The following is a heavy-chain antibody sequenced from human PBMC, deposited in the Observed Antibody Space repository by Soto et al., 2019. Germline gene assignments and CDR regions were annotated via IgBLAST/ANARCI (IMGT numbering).Heavy chain of an antibody. CDR3: ARKNPGREWELPDY. CDR1: GFAFSTYG. Sequence: QVQLVESGGGVVQPGRSLRLSCAASGFAFSTYGMHWVRQAPGKGLEWVAVTTSDGARINYAESVKGRFTISRDNSRTTLYLQMNSLRIDDTAVYYCARKNPGREWELPDYWGQGTRVTVSS. J-gene: IGHJ4*02. D-gene: IGHD1-26*01. V-gene: IGHV3-30*03. CDR2: TTSDGARI.